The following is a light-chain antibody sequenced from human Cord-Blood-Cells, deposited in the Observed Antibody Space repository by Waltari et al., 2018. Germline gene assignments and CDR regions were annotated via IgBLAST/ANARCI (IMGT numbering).Light chain of an antibody. Sequence: QSALTQPASVSGSPGQSITISCTGTSSDVGGYNYVSWYQQHPGKAPKLMIYDVSNRPYGGSTRFSGSKSGHTASLTISGLQAEDEADYYCSSYTSSSTVVFGGGTKLTVL. V-gene: IGLV2-14*01. CDR2: DVS. CDR3: SSYTSSSTVV. CDR1: SSDVGGYNY. J-gene: IGLJ2*01.